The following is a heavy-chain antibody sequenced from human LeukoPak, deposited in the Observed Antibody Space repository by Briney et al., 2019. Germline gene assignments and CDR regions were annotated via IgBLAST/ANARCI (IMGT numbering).Heavy chain of an antibody. Sequence: SETLSLTCTVSGGSISSYYWSWIRQPPGQGLEWVGYIYYSGSTNYNPSLKSRVTISVDTSKNQFSLKLSSVTAADTAVYYCASSGYSGGGTIDYWGQGTLVTVSS. V-gene: IGHV4-59*01. CDR2: IYYSGST. J-gene: IGHJ4*02. CDR1: GGSISSYY. D-gene: IGHD6-19*01. CDR3: ASSGYSGGGTIDY.